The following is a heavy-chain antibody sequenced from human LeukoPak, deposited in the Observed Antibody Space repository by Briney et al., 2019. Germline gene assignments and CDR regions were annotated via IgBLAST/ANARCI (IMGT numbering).Heavy chain of an antibody. CDR3: ARGSTRAAAASY. CDR1: GFTFSDYS. J-gene: IGHJ4*02. V-gene: IGHV3-21*01. Sequence: GGSLRLSCAASGFTFSDYSMNWVRQAPGKGLEWVSSITSASSYIYYADSVKGRFTISRDNAKNSLYLQMNSLRAEDTAVYYCARGSTRAAAASYWGQGTLVTVSS. CDR2: ITSASSYI. D-gene: IGHD6-13*01.